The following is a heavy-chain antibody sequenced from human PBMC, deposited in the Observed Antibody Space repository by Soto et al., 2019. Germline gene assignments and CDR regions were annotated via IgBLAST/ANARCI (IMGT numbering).Heavy chain of an antibody. J-gene: IGHJ4*02. Sequence: QAQLVQSGAEVKKPGASVKVSCRASGYTFSSYGYAWVRQAPGQGLEWMGWISAYNGDTNYAQKFHDRVTLTTDTYTTTAYMELRNLGSDDTAVYYCAKSGAYCTSITCLFDSFWGLGTLVTVSS. D-gene: IGHD2-8*01. CDR3: AKSGAYCTSITCLFDSF. CDR1: GYTFSSYG. CDR2: ISAYNGDT. V-gene: IGHV1-18*01.